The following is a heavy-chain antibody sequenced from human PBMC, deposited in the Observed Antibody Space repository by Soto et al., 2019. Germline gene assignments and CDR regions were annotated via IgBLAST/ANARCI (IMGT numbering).Heavy chain of an antibody. D-gene: IGHD3-10*01. Sequence: QVQLVQSGAEVKKPGASVKVSCKASGYTFTSYGISWVRQAPGQGLEWMGWISAYNGNTNYAQKLQGRVTMTTDTSTSTAYMELRSLRSDDTAVYYCAREWGTMVRGVPYYYGMDVWGQGTTVTVSS. CDR2: ISAYNGNT. J-gene: IGHJ6*02. CDR1: GYTFTSYG. V-gene: IGHV1-18*01. CDR3: AREWGTMVRGVPYYYGMDV.